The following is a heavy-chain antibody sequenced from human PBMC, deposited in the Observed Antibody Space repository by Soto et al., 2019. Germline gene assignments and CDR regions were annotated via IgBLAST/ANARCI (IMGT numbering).Heavy chain of an antibody. Sequence: SLRLSCTASGFTFGDYAMSWFRQAPGKGLEWVGFIRSKAYGWTTEYAASVKGRFTISRDDSKSIAYLQMNSLKTEDTAVYYCTREPIVVVVAATHSAFDIWGQGTMVTVSS. CDR3: TREPIVVVVAATHSAFDI. J-gene: IGHJ3*02. V-gene: IGHV3-49*03. D-gene: IGHD2-15*01. CDR2: IRSKAYGWTT. CDR1: GFTFGDYA.